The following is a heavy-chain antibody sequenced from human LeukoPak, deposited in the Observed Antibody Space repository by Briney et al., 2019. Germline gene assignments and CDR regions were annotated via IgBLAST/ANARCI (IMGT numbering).Heavy chain of an antibody. Sequence: GGSLRLSCAASGFTFSDYYMSWIRQAPGKGREWVSYISSSGSTIYYAVSVKGRFTISRDNAKNSLYLQMNSLRGEDTAVYYCARDVALSTYHFDSSGLLDYWGQGTLVTVSS. J-gene: IGHJ4*02. CDR3: ARDVALSTYHFDSSGLLDY. CDR2: ISSSGSTI. CDR1: GFTFSDYY. D-gene: IGHD3-22*01. V-gene: IGHV3-11*04.